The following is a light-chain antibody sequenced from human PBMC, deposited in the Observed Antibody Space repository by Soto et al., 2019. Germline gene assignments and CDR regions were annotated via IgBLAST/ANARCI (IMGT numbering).Light chain of an antibody. CDR1: QSVSNNY. CDR3: QQYGSSGT. J-gene: IGKJ1*01. Sequence: EMVLTQSPGTPSLAPGELATLSCRASQSVSNNYLAWYQQKPGQAPRLLIDGASNRATGIPDRFSGSGSGTDFTLTISGLEPEDFAVYYCQQYGSSGTFGQGTKVDIK. V-gene: IGKV3-20*01. CDR2: GAS.